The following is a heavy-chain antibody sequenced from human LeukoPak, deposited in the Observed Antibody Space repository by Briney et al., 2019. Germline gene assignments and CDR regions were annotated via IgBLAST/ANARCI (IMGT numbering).Heavy chain of an antibody. V-gene: IGHV3-48*01. Sequence: GGSLRLSCAASGFTFSTYSMNWFRKFRGRGRGGVSYISNIGSTIYYADSVKGRITISRDNAKNSLYLQMNSLRAEDTAVYYCARGPYSSSNYFDYWGQGTLVTVSS. CDR1: GFTFSTYS. CDR2: ISNIGSTI. D-gene: IGHD6-6*01. CDR3: ARGPYSSSNYFDY. J-gene: IGHJ4*02.